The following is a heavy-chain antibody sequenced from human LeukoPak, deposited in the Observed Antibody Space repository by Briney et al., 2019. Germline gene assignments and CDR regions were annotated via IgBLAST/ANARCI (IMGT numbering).Heavy chain of an antibody. Sequence: PGGSLRLSCAASGFTFSSYAMSWVRQAPGKGLEWVSAIRGSGGSTYYADSVKGRFTISRDNSKNTLYLQMNSLRAEDTAVYYCAKRKVRGVIFDYWGKGTLVTVSS. J-gene: IGHJ4*02. V-gene: IGHV3-23*01. D-gene: IGHD3-10*01. CDR3: AKRKVRGVIFDY. CDR2: IRGSGGST. CDR1: GFTFSSYA.